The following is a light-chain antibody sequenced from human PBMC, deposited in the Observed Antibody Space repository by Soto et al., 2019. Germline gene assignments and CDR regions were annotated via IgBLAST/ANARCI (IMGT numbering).Light chain of an antibody. CDR3: QQYGSSPRIT. Sequence: EIVLTQSPGTLSLSPGKRATLSCRAIQTFSNSFLSWFQQIPGQAPRLLIYGASMRATGIPDRFSGSGSGTDFTLTISRLEPEDFAVYYCQQYGSSPRITFGQGTKVDIK. J-gene: IGKJ1*01. CDR2: GAS. V-gene: IGKV3-20*01. CDR1: QTFSNSF.